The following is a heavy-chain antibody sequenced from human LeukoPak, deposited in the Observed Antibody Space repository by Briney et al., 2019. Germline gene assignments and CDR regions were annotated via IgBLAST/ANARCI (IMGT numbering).Heavy chain of an antibody. V-gene: IGHV3-23*01. J-gene: IGHJ6*03. D-gene: IGHD3-3*01. CDR2: ISGSGGST. Sequence: GGSLRLCCAASGFTFSSYAMSWVRQAPGKGLEWVSAISGSGGSTYYADSVKGRFTISRDNSKNTLYLQMNSLRAEDTAVYYCARDRVGSGGIFGVVIIPVMDVWGKGTTVTVSS. CDR3: ARDRVGSGGIFGVVIIPVMDV. CDR1: GFTFSSYA.